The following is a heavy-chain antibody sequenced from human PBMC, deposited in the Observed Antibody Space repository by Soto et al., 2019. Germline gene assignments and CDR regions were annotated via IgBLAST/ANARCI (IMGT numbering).Heavy chain of an antibody. J-gene: IGHJ4*02. CDR3: ARDRQGIAVAGYFDY. Sequence: GGSLRLSCAASGFTFSSYAMHWVRQAPGKGLEWVAVISYDGNNKYYADSVKGRFTISRDNSKNTLYLQMNSLRAEDTAVYYCARDRQGIAVAGYFDYWGQGTLVTVSS. D-gene: IGHD6-19*01. V-gene: IGHV3-30*04. CDR2: ISYDGNNK. CDR1: GFTFSSYA.